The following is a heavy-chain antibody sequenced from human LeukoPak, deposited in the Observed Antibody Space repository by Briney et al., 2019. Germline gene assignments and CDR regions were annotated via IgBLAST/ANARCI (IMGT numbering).Heavy chain of an antibody. D-gene: IGHD5-18*01. CDR2: LSYSGSS. V-gene: IGHV4-59*08. CDR3: ARHSGGRSYDI. CDR1: GGTIRSYY. Sequence: SETLCLTCAVSGGTIRSYYWSWIRQPPGKGLEWIGDLSYSGSSNYSPSLKSRVTPSLDTSKNQFSLKLNSVTAADTAVYYCARHSGGRSYDIWGQGTLVTVSS. J-gene: IGHJ1*01.